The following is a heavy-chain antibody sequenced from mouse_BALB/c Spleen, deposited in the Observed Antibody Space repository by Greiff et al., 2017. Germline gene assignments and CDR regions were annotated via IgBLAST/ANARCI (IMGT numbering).Heavy chain of an antibody. CDR2: ISYSGST. CDR1: GYSITSDYA. J-gene: IGHJ1*01. V-gene: IGHV3-2*02. CDR3: ARSPYGNYVDWYFDV. Sequence: EVQLQESGPGLVKPSQSLSLTCTVTGYSITSDYAWNWIRQFPGNKLEWMGYISYSGSTSYNPSLKSRISITRDTSKNQFFLQLNSVTTEDTATYYCARSPYGNYVDWYFDVWGAGTTVTVSS. D-gene: IGHD2-1*01.